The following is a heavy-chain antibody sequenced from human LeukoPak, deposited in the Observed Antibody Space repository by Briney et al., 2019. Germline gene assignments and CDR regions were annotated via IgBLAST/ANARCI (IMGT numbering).Heavy chain of an antibody. CDR3: ARHVVNLAVPGAPSWIDP. Sequence: GESLKISCKASGYSFTNYWIVWVRQGPGKGLEYMGFIYPGGSDLRYSPSFEGQVTISVDKSITTAYLQWSSLKASDTAMYYCARHVVNLAVPGAPSWIDPWGQGTQVTVSS. J-gene: IGHJ5*02. CDR2: IYPGGSDL. V-gene: IGHV5-51*01. D-gene: IGHD6-19*01. CDR1: GYSFTNYW.